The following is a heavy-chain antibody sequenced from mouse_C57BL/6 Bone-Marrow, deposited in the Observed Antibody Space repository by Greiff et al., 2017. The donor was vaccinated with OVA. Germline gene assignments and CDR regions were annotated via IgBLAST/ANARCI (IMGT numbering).Heavy chain of an antibody. CDR3: TTDGYAWFAY. J-gene: IGHJ3*01. D-gene: IGHD2-2*01. V-gene: IGHV14-4*01. Sequence: EVQLQQSGAELVRPGASVKLSCTASGFNIKDDYMHSVKQRPEQGLEWIGWIDPENGDTEYASKFQGKATITADTSSNTAYLQLSSLTSEDTAVYYCTTDGYAWFAYWGQGTLVTVSA. CDR1: GFNIKDDY. CDR2: IDPENGDT.